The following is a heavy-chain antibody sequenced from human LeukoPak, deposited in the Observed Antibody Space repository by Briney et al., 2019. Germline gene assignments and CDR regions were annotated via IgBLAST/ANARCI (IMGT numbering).Heavy chain of an antibody. J-gene: IGHJ1*01. CDR2: ISSSSSYI. V-gene: IGHV3-21*01. CDR1: GFTFSSYS. D-gene: IGHD3-22*01. CDR3: ASAYYYDSSGYYPYAEYFQH. Sequence: GGSLRLSCAASGFTFSSYSMNWVRQAPGKGLEWVSSISSSSSYIYYADSVKGRFTISRDDAKNSLYLQMNSLRAEDTAVYYCASAYYYDSSGYYPYAEYFQHWGQGTLVTVSS.